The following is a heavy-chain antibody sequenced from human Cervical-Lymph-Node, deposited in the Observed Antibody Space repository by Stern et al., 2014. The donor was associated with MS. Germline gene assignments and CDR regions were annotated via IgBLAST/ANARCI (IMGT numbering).Heavy chain of an antibody. J-gene: IGHJ4*02. V-gene: IGHV3-33*01. D-gene: IGHD6-13*01. CDR2: IGYYGINP. Sequence: VQLVESGGGVVQPGRSLRLSCAASGFSFSRYDMHWVLQAPGKGLEWVSLIGYYGINPYYADSVTGRCTISRDNFKNTLYLQMNSLRAEDTSVYYCASAYSSSHYYFDYWGQGTLVTVSS. CDR1: GFSFSRYD. CDR3: ASAYSSSHYYFDY.